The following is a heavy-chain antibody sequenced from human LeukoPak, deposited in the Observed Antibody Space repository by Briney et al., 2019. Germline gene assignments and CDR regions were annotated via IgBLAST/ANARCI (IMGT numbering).Heavy chain of an antibody. CDR3: ARTGTGYGQHTLDY. CDR1: GGSFSGYY. J-gene: IGHJ4*02. V-gene: IGHV4-34*01. CDR2: INHSGST. Sequence: SETLSLTCAVYGGSFSGYYWSWIRQPPGKGLEWIGEINHSGSTNYNPSLKSRVTISVDTSKNQFSMKLTSVTAAETAVYYCARTGTGYGQHTLDYWGQGTLVTVSS. D-gene: IGHD3/OR15-3a*01.